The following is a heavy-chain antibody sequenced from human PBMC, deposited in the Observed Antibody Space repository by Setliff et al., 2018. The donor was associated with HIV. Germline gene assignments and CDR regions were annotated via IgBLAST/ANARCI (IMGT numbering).Heavy chain of an antibody. V-gene: IGHV4-59*11. CDR1: GVSITSHY. CDR2: IYYSGST. D-gene: IGHD1-26*01. Sequence: PSETLSLTCTVSGVSITSHYWSWIRQPPGKGLEWIGFIYYSGSTSYNSSLKSRVSMSVDTSKNQFSLRLSSVTAADTAVYYCARELVGATLAYFDYWGQGTLVTVSS. CDR3: ARELVGATLAYFDY. J-gene: IGHJ4*02.